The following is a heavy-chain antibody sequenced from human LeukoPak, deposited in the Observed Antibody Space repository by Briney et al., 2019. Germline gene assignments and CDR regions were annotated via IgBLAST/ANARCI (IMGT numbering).Heavy chain of an antibody. V-gene: IGHV3-30*02. Sequence: GGSLRLSCAASGFTFSTHGMHWVRQAPGKGLEWVAFIRYDGINKYYADSVKGRFTVSRDSFKNTLYLQMNSLRPEDTAVYYCAKEGDYYGSGSYRDGFDIWGQGTRATVSS. J-gene: IGHJ3*02. CDR3: AKEGDYYGSGSYRDGFDI. CDR2: IRYDGINK. D-gene: IGHD3-10*01. CDR1: GFTFSTHG.